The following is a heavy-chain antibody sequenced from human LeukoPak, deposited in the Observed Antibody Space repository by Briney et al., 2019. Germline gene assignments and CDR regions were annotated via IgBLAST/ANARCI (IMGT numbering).Heavy chain of an antibody. CDR3: ARDLSLDYYDSSGTSWFDP. CDR2: ISSSGSTI. V-gene: IGHV3-48*03. CDR1: GFTFSSYE. J-gene: IGHJ5*02. D-gene: IGHD3-22*01. Sequence: GGSLRLSCAASGFTFSSYEMNWVRQAPGKGLEWVSYISSSGSTIYYADSVKGRFTISRDNAKNSLYLQMNSLRAEDTAVYYCARDLSLDYYDSSGTSWFDPWGQGTLVTVSS.